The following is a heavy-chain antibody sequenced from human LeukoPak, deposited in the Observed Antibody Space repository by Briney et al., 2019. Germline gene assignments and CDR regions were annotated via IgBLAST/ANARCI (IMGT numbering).Heavy chain of an antibody. V-gene: IGHV3-48*01. CDR2: ISSSSSTI. CDR1: GFTFNTYS. CDR3: ARESGITMLRGAHTP. J-gene: IGHJ5*02. Sequence: GGSLRLSCTASGFTFNTYSMNWVRQAPGKGLEGVSYISSSSSTIYYADSVKGRFTISRDNAKNSLYLQVNSLRAEDTAVYYCARESGITMLRGAHTPWGQGTLVTVSS. D-gene: IGHD3-10*01.